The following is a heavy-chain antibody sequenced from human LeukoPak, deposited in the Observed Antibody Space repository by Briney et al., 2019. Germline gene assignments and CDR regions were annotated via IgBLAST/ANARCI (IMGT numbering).Heavy chain of an antibody. D-gene: IGHD6-19*01. CDR1: GFTFSSYS. J-gene: IGHJ3*02. V-gene: IGHV3-48*04. Sequence: PGGSLRLSCAASGFTFSSYSMNWVRQAPGKGLEWVSYISSSSSTIYYADSVKGRFTISRDNAKNSLYLQMNSLRAEDTAVYYCARVIADTQWLVPSAFDIWGQGTMVTVSS. CDR3: ARVIADTQWLVPSAFDI. CDR2: ISSSSSTI.